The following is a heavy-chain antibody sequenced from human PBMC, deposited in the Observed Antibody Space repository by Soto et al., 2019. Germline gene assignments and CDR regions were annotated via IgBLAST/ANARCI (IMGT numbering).Heavy chain of an antibody. J-gene: IGHJ6*02. CDR1: GYTFTSYG. V-gene: IGHV1-18*01. Sequence: QVQLVQSGAEVKKPGASVKVSCRASGYTFTSYGISWVRQAPGQGLELMGWSSAYNGNTNYAQKPQGRVTMTTDASTSTAYMVLRSLRSDDTAVYYSGRSVGLSYGMDVWGQGTTVTVSS. CDR3: GRSVGLSYGMDV. CDR2: SSAYNGNT. D-gene: IGHD1-26*01.